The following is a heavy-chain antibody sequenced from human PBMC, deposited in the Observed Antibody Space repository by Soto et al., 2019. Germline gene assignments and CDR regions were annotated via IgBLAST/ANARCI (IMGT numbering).Heavy chain of an antibody. CDR3: ARDVDGSGNYYADY. D-gene: IGHD3-10*01. CDR1: GYPFSSIG. J-gene: IGHJ4*01. V-gene: IGHV1-18*01. CDR2: IRPSKRNT. Sequence: ASVKVSCKASGYPFSSIGISWVRQAPEPGLEWMGWIRPSKRNTYYAQRLQGRVTMTTDTSTSTAYMELRSLGSDDTAVYFCARDVDGSGNYYADYWG.